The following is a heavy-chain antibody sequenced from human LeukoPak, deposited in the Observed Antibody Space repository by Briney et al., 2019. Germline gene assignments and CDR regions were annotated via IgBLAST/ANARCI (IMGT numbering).Heavy chain of an antibody. D-gene: IGHD1-1*01. Sequence: KPSETLSLTCAVYGGSFSGYYWSWIRQPPGKGLEWIGEINHSGSTNYNPSLKSRVTISVDTSKNQFSLKLSSVTAADTAVYYCVRAAGSIVYWGQGTLVTVSS. V-gene: IGHV4-34*01. CDR2: INHSGST. CDR1: GGSFSGYY. J-gene: IGHJ4*02. CDR3: VRAAGSIVY.